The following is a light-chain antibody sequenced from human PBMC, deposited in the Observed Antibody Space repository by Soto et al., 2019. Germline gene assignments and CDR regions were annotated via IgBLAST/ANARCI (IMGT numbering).Light chain of an antibody. CDR3: NSFAGSNNMV. J-gene: IGLJ2*01. V-gene: IGLV2-8*01. Sequence: QSVLTQPPSASGSTGQSVTISCTGTSRDVGGYTYVSWYQQHPGKAPKLMIYEVSRRTSGVPDRFSGSNSGNTDSLTVSGLQDEDEADYYCNSFAGSNNMVFGGATKLTVL. CDR2: EVS. CDR1: SRDVGGYTY.